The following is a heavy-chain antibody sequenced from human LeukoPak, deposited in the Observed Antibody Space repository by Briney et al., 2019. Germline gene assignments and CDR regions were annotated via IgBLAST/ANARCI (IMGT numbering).Heavy chain of an antibody. Sequence: SETLSLTCAVYGGSFSGYYWSWIRQPPGKGLEWIGEINHSGSTNYNPSLKSRVTISVDTSKNQFSLKLSSVTAADTAVYYCARAAYRSRSLLVHFDYWGQGTLVTVSS. CDR1: GGSFSGYY. D-gene: IGHD6-13*01. CDR3: ARAAYRSRSLLVHFDY. J-gene: IGHJ4*02. V-gene: IGHV4-34*01. CDR2: INHSGST.